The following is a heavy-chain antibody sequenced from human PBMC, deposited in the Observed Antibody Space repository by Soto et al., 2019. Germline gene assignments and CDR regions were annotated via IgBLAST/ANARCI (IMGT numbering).Heavy chain of an antibody. CDR1: GGTFSSYA. J-gene: IGHJ6*02. V-gene: IGHV1-69*13. D-gene: IGHD6-6*01. Sequence: SVKFSCKASGGTFSSYAISWVRQAPGQGLEWMGGIIPIFGTANYAQKFQGRVTITADESTSTAYMELSSLRSEDTAVYYCARDLVPGPYYGMDVWGQGTTVTVSS. CDR2: IIPIFGTA. CDR3: ARDLVPGPYYGMDV.